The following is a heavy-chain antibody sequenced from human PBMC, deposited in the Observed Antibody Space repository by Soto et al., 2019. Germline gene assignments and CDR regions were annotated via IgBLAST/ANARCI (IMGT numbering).Heavy chain of an antibody. D-gene: IGHD6-19*01. CDR1: GFTFSSYA. J-gene: IGHJ4*02. Sequence: GGSLRLSCAASGFTFSSYAMSWVRQAPGKGLEWVSAISGSGGSTYYADSVKGRFTISRDNSKNTLYLQMNSLGAEDTAVYYCAKDSGPASLLAVAGTVVLGHSPPDYWGQGTLVTVSS. CDR2: ISGSGGST. CDR3: AKDSGPASLLAVAGTVVLGHSPPDY. V-gene: IGHV3-23*01.